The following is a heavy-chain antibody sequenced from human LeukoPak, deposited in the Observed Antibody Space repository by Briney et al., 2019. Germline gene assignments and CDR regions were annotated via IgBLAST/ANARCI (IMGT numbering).Heavy chain of an antibody. V-gene: IGHV1-69*04. J-gene: IGHJ5*02. CDR3: ARAPTVYLAWFDP. Sequence: SVKVSCKASGYTFTSYGISWVRQAPGQGLEWMGRIIPILGIANYAQKFQGRVTITADKSTSTAYMELSSLRSEDTAVYYCARAPTVYLAWFDPWGQGTLVTVSS. CDR1: GYTFTSYG. CDR2: IIPILGIA. D-gene: IGHD3-9*01.